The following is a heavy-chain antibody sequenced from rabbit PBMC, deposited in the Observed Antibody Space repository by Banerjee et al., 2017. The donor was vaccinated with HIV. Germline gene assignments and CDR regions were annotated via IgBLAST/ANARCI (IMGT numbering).Heavy chain of an antibody. Sequence: QSLEESGGDLVKPGASLTLTCTASGFSLSDKHVMCWVRQAPGKGPEWIACIYGVDGSTHYASWAKGRFTISKTSSTTVTLQMTSLTAADTATYFCAREYYGDSSGLFGLWGPGTLVTVS. CDR3: AREYYGDSSGLFGL. V-gene: IGHV1S40*01. D-gene: IGHD4-1*01. CDR2: IYGVDGST. CDR1: GFSLSDKHV. J-gene: IGHJ4*01.